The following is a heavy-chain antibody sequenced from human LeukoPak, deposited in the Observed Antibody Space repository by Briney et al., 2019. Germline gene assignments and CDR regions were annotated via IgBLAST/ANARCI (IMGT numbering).Heavy chain of an antibody. Sequence: GGSLRLSCAASGFTFSSYGMSWVRQAPGKGLEWVSAISGSGGSTYYADSVKGRFTISRDNSKNTLYLQMNSLRAEDTAVYYCAKQNSGWYQGDYFDYWGQGTLVTVSS. CDR1: GFTFSSYG. CDR3: AKQNSGWYQGDYFDY. CDR2: ISGSGGST. V-gene: IGHV3-23*01. D-gene: IGHD6-19*01. J-gene: IGHJ4*02.